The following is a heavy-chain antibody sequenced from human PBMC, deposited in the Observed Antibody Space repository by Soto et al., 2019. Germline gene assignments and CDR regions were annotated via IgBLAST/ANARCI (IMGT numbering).Heavy chain of an antibody. CDR2: IIPIFGTA. J-gene: IGHJ4*02. CDR1: GGTFSSYA. Sequence: SVKVSCKASGGTFSSYAISWVRQAPGQGLEWMGGIIPIFGTANYAQKFQGRVTITADKSTSTAYMELSSLRSEDTAVYYCAREYYYDSSGYYYAGYYFDYWGQGTLVTVSS. CDR3: AREYYYDSSGYYYAGYYFDY. D-gene: IGHD3-22*01. V-gene: IGHV1-69*06.